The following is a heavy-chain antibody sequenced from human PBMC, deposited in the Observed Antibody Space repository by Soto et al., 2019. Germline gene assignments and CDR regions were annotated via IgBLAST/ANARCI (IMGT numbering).Heavy chain of an antibody. J-gene: IGHJ5*02. CDR1: GYGFACNC. CDR3: ARDRKGTSWYIWLGP. Sequence: GYGFACNCRSWPRPAPEQGLEWMGWIIAYNGNTNYAQKLQGRVTMTTDTSTSTAYMELRSLRSDDTAVYYCARDRKGTSWYIWLGPCGQGPFRTVSS. V-gene: IGHV1-18*01. CDR2: IIAYNGNT. D-gene: IGHD2-2*01.